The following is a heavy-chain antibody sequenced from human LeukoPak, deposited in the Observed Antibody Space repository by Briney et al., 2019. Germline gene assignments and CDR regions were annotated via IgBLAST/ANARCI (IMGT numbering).Heavy chain of an antibody. CDR2: IYYSGST. CDR3: ARGSYSIDY. Sequence: SETLSIPLTVPGGSISSYYWSWIRPPPGKGLEWIGYIYYSGSTNYNPSLKSRVTISVDRSKNQFSLKLSSVTAADTAVYYCARGSYSIDYWRGATLVAVSS. J-gene: IGHJ4*02. CDR1: GGSISSYY. V-gene: IGHV4-59*01. D-gene: IGHD1-26*01.